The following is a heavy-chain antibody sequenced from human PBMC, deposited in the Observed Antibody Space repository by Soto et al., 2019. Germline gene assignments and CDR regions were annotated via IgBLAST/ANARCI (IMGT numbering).Heavy chain of an antibody. CDR3: ARDPGYSGFDFDY. CDR2: IWYDGSKK. CDR1: GFTFSSHA. J-gene: IGHJ4*02. D-gene: IGHD5-12*01. V-gene: IGHV3-33*01. Sequence: GGSLRLSCAASGFTFSSHAMHWVRQAPGKGLEWVAVIWYDGSKKYYADSVKGRFTVARDDSKNTLSLQMNSLRVEDTAVYYCARDPGYSGFDFDYWGQGTLVTVSS.